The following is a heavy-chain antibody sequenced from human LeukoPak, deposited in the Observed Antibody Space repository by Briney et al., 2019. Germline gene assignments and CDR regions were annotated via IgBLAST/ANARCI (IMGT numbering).Heavy chain of an antibody. V-gene: IGHV3-23*01. J-gene: IGHJ4*02. CDR1: GFTFSSYA. CDR3: AKLPRGYCSGGSCYSGDY. D-gene: IGHD2-15*01. Sequence: GGSLRLSCAASGFTFSSYAMSWVRQAPGKGLEWVSAICGSGGSTYYADSVKGRFTVSRDNSKNTLYLQMNSLRAEDTAVYYCAKLPRGYCSGGSCYSGDYWGQGTLVTVSS. CDR2: ICGSGGST.